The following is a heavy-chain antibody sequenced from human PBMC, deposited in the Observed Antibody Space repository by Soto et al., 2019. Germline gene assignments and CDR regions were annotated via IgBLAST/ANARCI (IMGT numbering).Heavy chain of an antibody. CDR2: IKQDGSEK. V-gene: IGHV3-7*05. CDR1: GFTFSSYW. CDR3: ARDLAARHAEYFQH. D-gene: IGHD6-6*01. J-gene: IGHJ1*01. Sequence: GGSLRLSCAASGFTFSSYWMSWVRQAPGKGLEWVANIKQDGSEKYYVDSVKGRVTISRDNAKNSLYLQMNSLRAEDTAVYYCARDLAARHAEYFQHWGQGTLVTVSS.